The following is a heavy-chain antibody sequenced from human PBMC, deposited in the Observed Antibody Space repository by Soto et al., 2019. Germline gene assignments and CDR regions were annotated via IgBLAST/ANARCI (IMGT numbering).Heavy chain of an antibody. CDR2: SSATGAGT. D-gene: IGHD1-7*01. V-gene: IGHV3-23*01. CDR1: GFTFSSYG. Sequence: EVQLLESGGGLVQPGGSLRLSCAASGFTFSSYGMTWVRQTPGKGLEWVSFSSATGAGTYYADSVKGRFTISRDNSKNTLYLQMTSLSADDTAVSYCAKDRRAGGNYGFYSDFWGQGALVIVSS. J-gene: IGHJ4*02. CDR3: AKDRRAGGNYGFYSDF.